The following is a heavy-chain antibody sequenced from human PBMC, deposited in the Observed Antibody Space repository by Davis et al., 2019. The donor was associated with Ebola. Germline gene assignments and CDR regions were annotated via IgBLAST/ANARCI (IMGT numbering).Heavy chain of an antibody. CDR3: ARVVYGGNYYYYYYMDV. J-gene: IGHJ6*03. CDR1: GFTFSSYS. CDR2: ISSSSSYI. Sequence: GESLKISCAASGFTFSSYSMNWVRQAPGKGLEWVSSISSSSSYIYYADSVKGRFTISRDNAKNSLYLQMNSLRDEDTAVYYCARVVYGGNYYYYYYMDVWGKGTTVTVSS. D-gene: IGHD4-23*01. V-gene: IGHV3-21*01.